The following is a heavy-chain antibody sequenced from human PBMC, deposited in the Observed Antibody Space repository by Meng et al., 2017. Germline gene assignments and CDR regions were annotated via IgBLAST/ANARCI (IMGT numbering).Heavy chain of an antibody. J-gene: IGHJ4*02. CDR3: ARVPTYYYDSSGYYLFDY. Sequence: AQPQQWGAGLLKPSETLSLTCAVYGGSFSGYYWSWIRQPPGKGLEWIGEINHSGSTNYNPSLKSRVTISVDTSKNQFSLKLSSVTAADTAVYYCARVPTYYYDSSGYYLFDYWGQGTLVTVSS. CDR1: GGSFSGYY. CDR2: INHSGST. D-gene: IGHD3-22*01. V-gene: IGHV4-34*01.